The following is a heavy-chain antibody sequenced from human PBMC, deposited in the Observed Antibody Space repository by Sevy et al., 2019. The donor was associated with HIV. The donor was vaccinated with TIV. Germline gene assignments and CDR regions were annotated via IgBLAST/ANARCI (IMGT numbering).Heavy chain of an antibody. V-gene: IGHV1-3*01. CDR2: INAGNGNT. CDR1: GYTFTSYA. CDR3: ARTTYYYDSTGLFDP. Sequence: ASVKVSCKASGYTFTSYATHWVRQAPGQRLEWMGWINAGNGNTKYSQKFQGRVTITRDTSASTAYMELSSLRSEDTAVYYCARTTYYYDSTGLFDPWGQGTLVTVSS. D-gene: IGHD3-22*01. J-gene: IGHJ5*02.